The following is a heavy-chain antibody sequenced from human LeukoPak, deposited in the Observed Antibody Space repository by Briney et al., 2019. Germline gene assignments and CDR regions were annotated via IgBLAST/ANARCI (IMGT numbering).Heavy chain of an antibody. Sequence: ASVKVSCKASGYTFTHYDINWVRQAPGQGLEWMGWMSPNSGNTGYAHKFEDRVTMTADTSITTAYMEFSSLRSDDTAVYYCARGWSYYDIWGQGTLVTVSS. CDR1: GYTFTHYD. CDR2: MSPNSGNT. J-gene: IGHJ4*02. V-gene: IGHV1-8*01. D-gene: IGHD3-9*01. CDR3: ARGWSYYDI.